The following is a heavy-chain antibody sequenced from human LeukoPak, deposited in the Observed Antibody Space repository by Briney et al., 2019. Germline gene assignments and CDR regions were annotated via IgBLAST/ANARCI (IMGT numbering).Heavy chain of an antibody. CDR1: GFTFSDYY. CDR3: ARVRGKVDP. CDR2: ISSSGNTI. J-gene: IGHJ5*02. V-gene: IGHV3-11*01. Sequence: GGSLRLSCAASGFTFSDYYMTWIRQAPGKGLEWISYISSSGNTISYADSVKGRFTISRDNAKNSLSLRMNSLRVEDTAVYYCARVRGKVDPWGQGTLVTVSS.